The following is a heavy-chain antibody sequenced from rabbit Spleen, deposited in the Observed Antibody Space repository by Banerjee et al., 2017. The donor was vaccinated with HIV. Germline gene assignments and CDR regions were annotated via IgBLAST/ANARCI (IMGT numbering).Heavy chain of an antibody. J-gene: IGHJ6*01. Sequence: QEQLEESGGGRVKPEGSLTLTCKASGFPFSNKAVMCWVRRAPGKGLEWIACIDTGSSGFTYFATWAKGRFTCSKTSSTTVTLQMTRLTAADTATYFCARDTSSSFSSYGMDLWGQGTLVTVS. V-gene: IGHV1S45*01. CDR3: ARDTSSSFSSYGMDL. CDR2: IDTGSSGFT. CDR1: GFPFSNKAV. D-gene: IGHD1-1*01.